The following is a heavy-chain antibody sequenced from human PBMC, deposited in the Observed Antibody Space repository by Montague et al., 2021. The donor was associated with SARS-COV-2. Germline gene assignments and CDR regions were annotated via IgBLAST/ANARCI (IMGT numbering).Heavy chain of an antibody. D-gene: IGHD5-12*01. CDR2: IYWDDDK. CDR1: GFSLSTSGVC. J-gene: IGHJ5*02. V-gene: IGHV2-5*02. Sequence: PALVKPTQTLTLTCTFSGFSLSTSGVCVGWIRQPPGKALEWPARIYWDDDKRYSTSLKSRLTITKDTSRNQVVLTMTNMDPVDTATYYCAHSYYYGVWNTSGFDPWGQGTLVTVSS. CDR3: AHSYYYGVWNTSGFDP.